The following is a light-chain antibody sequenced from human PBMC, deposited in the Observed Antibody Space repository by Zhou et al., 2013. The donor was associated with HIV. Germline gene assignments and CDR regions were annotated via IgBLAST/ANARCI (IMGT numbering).Light chain of an antibody. CDR1: QSVNSY. CDR3: QQYGSSPLT. V-gene: IGKV3-20*01. CDR2: GAS. Sequence: EIVLTQSPATLSLSPGERATLSCRASQSVNSYLAWYQQKPGQAPRLLIYGASRRATGIPDRFSGSGSGTDFTLTISRLEPEDLAVYYCQQYGSSPLTFGGGTKVEIK. J-gene: IGKJ4*01.